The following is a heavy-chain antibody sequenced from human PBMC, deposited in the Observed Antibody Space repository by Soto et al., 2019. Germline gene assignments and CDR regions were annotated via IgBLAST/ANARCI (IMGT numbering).Heavy chain of an antibody. J-gene: IGHJ4*02. CDR2: IYYSGST. Sequence: PSETLSLTCTVSGGSISSSSYYWGWIRQPPGKGLEWIGSIYYSGSTYYNPSLKSRVTISVDTSKNQFSLKLSSVTAADTAVYYCACSLNTRRAAAVNYFDYWGQGTLVTVSS. D-gene: IGHD6-13*01. CDR1: GGSISSSSYY. CDR3: ACSLNTRRAAAVNYFDY. V-gene: IGHV4-39*01.